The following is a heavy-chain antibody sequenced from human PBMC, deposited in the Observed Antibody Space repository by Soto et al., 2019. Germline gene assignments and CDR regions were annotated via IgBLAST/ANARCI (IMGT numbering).Heavy chain of an antibody. CDR2: IYSGGST. Sequence: GGSLRLSCAASAFTVNANYMSWVRQAPGKGLEWVSSIYSGGSTYYADSVRGRFTISRDNSKNRLYLQMKSLRAEDTAVDDCGRIDNGESVYLDYWGQGTLLAVSS. CDR3: GRIDNGESVYLDY. V-gene: IGHV3-53*01. J-gene: IGHJ4*02. D-gene: IGHD2-8*01. CDR1: AFTVNANY.